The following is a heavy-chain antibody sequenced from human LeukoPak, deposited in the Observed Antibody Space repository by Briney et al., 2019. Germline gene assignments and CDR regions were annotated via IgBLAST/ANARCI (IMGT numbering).Heavy chain of an antibody. D-gene: IGHD3-10*02. CDR2: ISSSGSGGNT. J-gene: IGHJ4*02. Sequence: GGSLRLSCAASGVTLSSYAMSWARQAPGKGLEWVSGISSSGSGGNTYYADSVKGRFTISRDNSNNTLYLQLDSLKAEDTAVYYCAKPLGVTMLGFDYWGQGTLVTVSS. CDR3: AKPLGVTMLGFDY. CDR1: GVTLSSYA. V-gene: IGHV3-23*01.